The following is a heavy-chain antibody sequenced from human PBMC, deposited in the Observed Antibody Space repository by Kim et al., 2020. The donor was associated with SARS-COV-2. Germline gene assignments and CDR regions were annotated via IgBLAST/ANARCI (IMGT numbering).Heavy chain of an antibody. V-gene: IGHV3-23*01. D-gene: IGHD2-15*01. Sequence: GGSLRLSCAASESTFSNYAMAWVRQAPGRGLEWVSTISANVADRFYTDPVKGRFTISRDNSKNTLYLQMDSLRAEDTAMYYCARLIVGVAAPQSWGQGTLVTVSS. J-gene: IGHJ4*02. CDR2: ISANVADR. CDR3: ARLIVGVAAPQS. CDR1: ESTFSNYA.